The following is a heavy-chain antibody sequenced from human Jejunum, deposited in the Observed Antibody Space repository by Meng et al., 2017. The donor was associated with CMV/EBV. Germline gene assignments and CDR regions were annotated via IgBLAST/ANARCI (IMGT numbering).Heavy chain of an antibody. Sequence: NSDMNWVRQAPGKGLEWVSGVSWNGSRTRYADSVKGRFIISRDNSRNFLYQQMNSLRPEDMAVYYCVRKSSITMVRGYRDWFDPWGQGTLVTVSS. V-gene: IGHV3-19*01. D-gene: IGHD3-10*01. CDR2: VSWNGSRT. CDR3: VRKSSITMVRGYRDWFDP. J-gene: IGHJ5*02. CDR1: NSD.